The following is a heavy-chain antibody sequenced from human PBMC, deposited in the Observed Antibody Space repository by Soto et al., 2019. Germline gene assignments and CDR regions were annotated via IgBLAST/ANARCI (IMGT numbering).Heavy chain of an antibody. CDR1: GFTFSSYA. V-gene: IGHV3-23*01. J-gene: IGHJ4*02. CDR2: ISGSGDTT. Sequence: GGSLRLSCSASGFTFSSYAMSWVRQGSGKGLEWVSAISGSGDTTYYADSVKGRFTISRDNSKSTLFLQMNSLRAEDTAVYYCAKDQLSSAPEAPSDYWGQGTLVTVSS. CDR3: AKDQLSSAPEAPSDY. D-gene: IGHD6-19*01.